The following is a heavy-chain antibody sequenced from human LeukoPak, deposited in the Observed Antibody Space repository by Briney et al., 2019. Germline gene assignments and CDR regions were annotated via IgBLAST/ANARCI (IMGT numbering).Heavy chain of an antibody. Sequence: GASVKVSCKASGYTFTSYAMHWVRQAPGQRLEWMGWINAGNGNTKYSQKFQGRVTITRDTSASTAYMELRSLTSDDTAMYYCARDERARGGNSGYFDYWGQGTLITVSS. V-gene: IGHV1-3*01. CDR1: GYTFTSYA. CDR3: ARDERARGGNSGYFDY. CDR2: INAGNGNT. D-gene: IGHD4-23*01. J-gene: IGHJ4*02.